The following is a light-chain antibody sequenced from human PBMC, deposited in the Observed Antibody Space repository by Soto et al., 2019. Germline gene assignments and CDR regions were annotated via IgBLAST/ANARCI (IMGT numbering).Light chain of an antibody. J-gene: IGLJ2*01. CDR2: GNS. CDR3: QSYDSSLSGSL. V-gene: IGLV1-40*01. Sequence: QSVLTQPPSVSGAPGQRVTISCTGSSSNIGAGYDVHWYQQLPVTAPKLLIYGNSNRPSGVPDRFSGSKSGTSASLAITGLQAEDEADYYCQSYDSSLSGSLFGGGTKVTVL. CDR1: SSNIGAGYD.